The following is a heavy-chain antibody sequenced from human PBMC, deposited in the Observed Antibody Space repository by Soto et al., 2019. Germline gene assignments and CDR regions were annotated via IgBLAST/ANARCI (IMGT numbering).Heavy chain of an antibody. CDR1: GFTFSNAW. J-gene: IGHJ4*02. D-gene: IGHD2-8*01. Sequence: SPRLSCAASGFTFSNAWMNWVRQAPGKGLEWVSAISGSGGSTYYADSVKGRFTISRDNSKNTLYLQMNSLRAEDTAVYYCAKNLIVLMEFWGQGTLVTVSS. V-gene: IGHV3-23*01. CDR2: ISGSGGST. CDR3: AKNLIVLMEF.